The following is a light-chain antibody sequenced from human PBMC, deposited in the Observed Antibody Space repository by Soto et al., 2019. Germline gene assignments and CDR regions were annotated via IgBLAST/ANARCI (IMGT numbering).Light chain of an antibody. CDR2: GAS. CDR3: QQYGSSPLYS. CDR1: QSVSSSY. J-gene: IGKJ2*01. Sequence: DIVLTQSPGTLSLSPGERATLSCRASQSVSSSYLVWYQQKPGQAPRLLSYGASSRATGMPDRYSGSGSGTDFTLTISRLEREDLAVYYCQQYGSSPLYSVGQGTKLEIK. V-gene: IGKV3-20*01.